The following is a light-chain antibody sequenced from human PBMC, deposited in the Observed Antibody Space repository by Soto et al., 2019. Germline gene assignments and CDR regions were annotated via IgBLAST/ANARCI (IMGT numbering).Light chain of an antibody. J-gene: IGKJ2*01. CDR3: QQYNNWPPDT. CDR2: GAS. Sequence: EIILTQSPASLSVSPGERATLSCRASQSVNNNLAWYQQKRGQAPRRLIYGASTRATGIPGRFRGSGSGTEFTLTITSLPSEDFAFYFWQQYNNWPPDTFGQGTKLEIK. V-gene: IGKV3-15*01. CDR1: QSVNNN.